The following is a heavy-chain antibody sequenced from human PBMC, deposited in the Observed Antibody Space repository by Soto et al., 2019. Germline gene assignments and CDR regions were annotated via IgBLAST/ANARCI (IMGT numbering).Heavy chain of an antibody. CDR3: AKGGWLDD. Sequence: EVHLLESGGDLVQPGGSLRLSCAASGFSFTAYIMSWFRQAPGQGLEWVSAISVSGDKTYNADSVKGRFTISRDDAKNTLYLQLNSLRVDDTAIYYCAKGGWLDDCGQGTLVTVSS. D-gene: IGHD5-12*01. J-gene: IGHJ4*02. V-gene: IGHV3-23*01. CDR2: ISVSGDKT. CDR1: GFSFTAYI.